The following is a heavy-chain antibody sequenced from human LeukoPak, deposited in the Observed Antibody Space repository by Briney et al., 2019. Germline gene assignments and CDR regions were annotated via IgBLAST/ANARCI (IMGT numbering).Heavy chain of an antibody. CDR3: ARGLYSSTAYYFDY. CDR2: IKKDGSEK. D-gene: IGHD6-13*01. V-gene: IGHV3-7*03. Sequence: GGSLRLSCAASGFTSSSYWMSWVRQAPGKGLEWVANIKKDGSEKYYVDSVKGRFTISRDNAKNSLYLQMNSLRAEDTAVYYCARGLYSSTAYYFDYWGQGTLVTVSS. J-gene: IGHJ4*02. CDR1: GFTSSSYW.